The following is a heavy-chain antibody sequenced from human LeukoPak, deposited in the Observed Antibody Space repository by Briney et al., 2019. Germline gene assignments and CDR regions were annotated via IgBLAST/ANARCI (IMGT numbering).Heavy chain of an antibody. CDR1: GGTFSSYA. CDR3: ARGFGPNSSSWYAIDY. J-gene: IGHJ4*02. D-gene: IGHD6-13*01. Sequence: ASVKVSCKASGGTFSSYAISWVRQAPGQGLEWMGGIIPIFGTANYAQKFQGRVTITADESTSTAYMELSSLGSEDTAVYYCARGFGPNSSSWYAIDYWGQGTLVTVSS. V-gene: IGHV1-69*13. CDR2: IIPIFGTA.